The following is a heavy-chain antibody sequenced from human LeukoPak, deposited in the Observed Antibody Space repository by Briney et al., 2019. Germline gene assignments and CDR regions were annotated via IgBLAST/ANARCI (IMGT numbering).Heavy chain of an antibody. CDR1: GFTFTTYP. V-gene: IGHV3-23*01. Sequence: GGSLRLSCAASGFTFTTYPMSWVRQAPGKGLEWVSAISASGGGTYYADSVKGRFSISRDNSKNTLYLQMNRLRAEDTAVYYCAGSGSYSTWFDPWGQGTLVTVSS. CDR2: ISASGGGT. J-gene: IGHJ5*02. D-gene: IGHD3-10*01. CDR3: AGSGSYSTWFDP.